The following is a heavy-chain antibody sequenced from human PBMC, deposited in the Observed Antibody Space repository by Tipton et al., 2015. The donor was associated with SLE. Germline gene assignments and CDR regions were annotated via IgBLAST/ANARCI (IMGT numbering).Heavy chain of an antibody. CDR3: ARRNYNFWSGLDY. CDR2: ISHSGST. J-gene: IGHJ4*02. Sequence: TLSLTCAVYGGSFSGYYWSWIRQPPGKGLEWIGEISHSGSTNYNPSLKSRVTISVDTSKNQFSLKLSSVTAADTAVYYCARRNYNFWSGLDYWGQGTLVTVSS. CDR1: GGSFSGYY. V-gene: IGHV4-34*01. D-gene: IGHD3-3*01.